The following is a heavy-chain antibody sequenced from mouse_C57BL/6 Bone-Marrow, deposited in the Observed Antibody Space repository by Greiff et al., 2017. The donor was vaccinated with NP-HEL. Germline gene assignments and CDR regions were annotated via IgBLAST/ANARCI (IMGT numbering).Heavy chain of an antibody. CDR3: ARVANRDWYFDV. D-gene: IGHD4-1*01. CDR1: GFTFSDYY. J-gene: IGHJ1*03. Sequence: VLLLQSEGGLVQPGSSMKLSCTASGFTFSDYYMAWVRQVPEKGLEWVANINYDGGSTYYLDSLKSRFIISRDNANNILYLQMSRLKSEDTATYYCARVANRDWYFDVWGRGTTVTVSA. V-gene: IGHV5-16*01. CDR2: INYDGGST.